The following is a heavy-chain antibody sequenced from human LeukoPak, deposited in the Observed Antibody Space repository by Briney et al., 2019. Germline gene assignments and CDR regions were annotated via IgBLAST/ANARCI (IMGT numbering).Heavy chain of an antibody. CDR2: INPSGGST. Sequence: ASVKVSCTASGYTFTSYYMHWVRQAPGQGLEWMGIINPSGGSTSYAQKFQGRVTMTRDTSTSTVYMELSSLRSEDTAVYYCAHASAVAGRWAYYYYGMDVWGQGTTVTVSS. CDR3: AHASAVAGRWAYYYYGMDV. D-gene: IGHD6-19*01. J-gene: IGHJ6*02. V-gene: IGHV1-46*01. CDR1: GYTFTSYY.